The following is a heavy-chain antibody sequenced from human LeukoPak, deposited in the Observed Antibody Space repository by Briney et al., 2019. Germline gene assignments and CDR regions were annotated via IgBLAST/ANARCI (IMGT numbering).Heavy chain of an antibody. V-gene: IGHV3-66*01. CDR1: GFTFSNAW. CDR3: ARDRAAGYADAFDI. Sequence: GGSLRLSCAASGFTFSNAWMNWVPQAPGKGLEWVSVIYSGGSTYYADSVKGRFTISRDNSKNTLYLQMNSLRAEDTAVYYCARDRAAGYADAFDIWGQGTMVTVSS. CDR2: IYSGGST. J-gene: IGHJ3*02. D-gene: IGHD6-25*01.